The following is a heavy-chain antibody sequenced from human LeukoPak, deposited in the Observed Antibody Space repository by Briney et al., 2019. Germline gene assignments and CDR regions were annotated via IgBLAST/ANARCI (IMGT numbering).Heavy chain of an antibody. Sequence: PGGSLRLSCAASGFTFSSYSMNWVRQAPGKGLEWVSSISSSSSYIYYADSVKGRFTISRDNAKNSLYLQMNSLRAEDTAVYYCARARTLYSSSAMGYWGQGTLVTVSS. CDR1: GFTFSSYS. CDR2: ISSSSSYI. V-gene: IGHV3-21*01. J-gene: IGHJ4*02. D-gene: IGHD6-6*01. CDR3: ARARTLYSSSAMGY.